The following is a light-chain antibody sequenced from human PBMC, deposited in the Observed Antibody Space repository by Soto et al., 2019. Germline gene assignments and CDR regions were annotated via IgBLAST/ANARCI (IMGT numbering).Light chain of an antibody. J-gene: IGKJ1*01. V-gene: IGKV1-5*01. Sequence: DIQMTQSPSSLSASVGDRVTITCRASQSISSYLNWYQQKPGKAPKLLIPDASNLESGVPSRFGGSGSGTEFTLTISSLQPDDFATYYCQQYNTYPWTFGQGTKVDIK. CDR1: QSISSY. CDR2: DAS. CDR3: QQYNTYPWT.